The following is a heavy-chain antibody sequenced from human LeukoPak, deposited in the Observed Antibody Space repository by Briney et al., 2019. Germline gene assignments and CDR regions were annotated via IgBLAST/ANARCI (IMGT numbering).Heavy chain of an antibody. V-gene: IGHV3-23*01. D-gene: IGHD3-10*01. Sequence: PGGSLRLSCAVSGFNFWGTGMSWVRQAPGKGLEWVAAIGGSGGSTYYADSVKGRFTISRDNSKNTLYLQMNSLRAEDTAVYYCAKEVGAYGSGFDYWGQGTLVTVSS. CDR3: AKEVGAYGSGFDY. CDR1: GFNFWGTG. J-gene: IGHJ4*02. CDR2: IGGSGGST.